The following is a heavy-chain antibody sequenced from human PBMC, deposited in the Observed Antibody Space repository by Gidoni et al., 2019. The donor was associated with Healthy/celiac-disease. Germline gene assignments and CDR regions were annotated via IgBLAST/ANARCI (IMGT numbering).Heavy chain of an antibody. D-gene: IGHD3-10*01. CDR2: IVVGSGNT. V-gene: IGHV1-58*01. J-gene: IGHJ4*02. Sequence: QMQLVQSGPEVKKPGTSVKVACKASGLTVTSSAVQWVRQARGQRLEWIGWIVVGSGNTNYAQKFQERVTITRDMSTSTAYMELSSLRSEDTAVYYCAAAGIRGYGSGSYLDYWGQGTLVTVSS. CDR1: GLTVTSSA. CDR3: AAAGIRGYGSGSYLDY.